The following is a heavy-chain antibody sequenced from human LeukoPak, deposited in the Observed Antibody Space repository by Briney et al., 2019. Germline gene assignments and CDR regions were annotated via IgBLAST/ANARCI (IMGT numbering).Heavy chain of an antibody. CDR1: GGTFSSYA. Sequence: GASVKVSGKASGGTFSSYAISWVRQAPGQGLEWMGRIIPIFGIANYAQKFQGRVTITADKSTSTAYMELSSLRSEDTAVYYCARGLELRPYYYGMDVWGQGTTVTVSS. J-gene: IGHJ6*02. CDR3: ARGLELRPYYYGMDV. V-gene: IGHV1-69*04. D-gene: IGHD1-7*01. CDR2: IIPIFGIA.